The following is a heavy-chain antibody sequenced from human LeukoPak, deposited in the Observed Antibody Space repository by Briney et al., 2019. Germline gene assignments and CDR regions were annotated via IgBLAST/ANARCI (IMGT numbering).Heavy chain of an antibody. CDR1: GYNFTGNY. CDR2: INPKSGGT. Sequence: GASVKVSCKASGYNFTGNYMHWVRQAPGQGLEWMGWINPKSGGTNYAQNFQGRVTMTRDTSISTAYMEISRLRSDDTAVYYCARGGPGPNSGSYSRHDYWGQGTLVTVSS. CDR3: ARGGPGPNSGSYSRHDY. D-gene: IGHD1-26*01. V-gene: IGHV1-2*02. J-gene: IGHJ4*02.